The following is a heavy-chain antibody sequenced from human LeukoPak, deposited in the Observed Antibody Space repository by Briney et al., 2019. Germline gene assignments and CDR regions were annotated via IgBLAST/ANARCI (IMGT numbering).Heavy chain of an antibody. J-gene: IGHJ4*02. CDR2: IKQDGSEK. CDR1: GFTFSSYW. CDR3: ARDYYDSSGYRFDY. D-gene: IGHD3-22*01. Sequence: GGSLRLSCAASGFTFSSYWMSWVRQAPGKGLEWVANIKQDGSEKYYVDSVKGRFTISRDNAKNSLYLQMNSLRAEDTAVYYCARDYYDSSGYRFDYWGQGTLVTVSS. V-gene: IGHV3-7*01.